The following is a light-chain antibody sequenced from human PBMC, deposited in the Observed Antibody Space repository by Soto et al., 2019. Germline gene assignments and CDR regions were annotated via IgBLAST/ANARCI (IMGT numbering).Light chain of an antibody. CDR2: RAS. CDR3: QQYDSYYSST. Sequence: DIQMTQSPSTLSASVGDRVTITCRASQNINKWLAWYQQKPGIAPKLLIYRASTLERGVPSRFSVSGSRTDFTLTISSLQPDDSATYYGQQYDSYYSSTFGQGTKVEIK. CDR1: QNINKW. J-gene: IGKJ1*01. V-gene: IGKV1-5*03.